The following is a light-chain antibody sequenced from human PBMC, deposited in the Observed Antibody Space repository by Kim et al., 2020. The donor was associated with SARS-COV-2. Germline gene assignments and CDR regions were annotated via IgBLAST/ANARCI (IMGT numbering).Light chain of an antibody. CDR1: SSDVGSYNR. CDR3: SSYTSSSTVV. J-gene: IGLJ2*01. Sequence: QSALTQPPSVSGSPGQSVTISCTGTSSDVGSYNRVSWYQQPPGTAPKLMIYEVSNRPSGVPDRFSGSKSGNTASLTISWLQAEDEADYYCSSYTSSSTVVFGGGTQLTVL. CDR2: EVS. V-gene: IGLV2-18*02.